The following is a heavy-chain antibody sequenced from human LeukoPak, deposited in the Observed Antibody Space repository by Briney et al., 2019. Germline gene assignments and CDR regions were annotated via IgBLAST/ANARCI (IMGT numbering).Heavy chain of an antibody. D-gene: IGHD2-21*02. J-gene: IGHJ5*02. CDR1: GGSIYGSGWH. Sequence: SETLSLTCSVSGGSIYGSGWHWSWLRQPPGKGLEWIGYIYHSGGTYISPPLTSRVSISVDRFNNQFFLYLNYATDADTAVYYCARGPIGGVVLGTALGYFDPWGQGTLATVSS. CDR3: ARGPIGGVVLGTALGYFDP. CDR2: IYHSGGT. V-gene: IGHV4-30-2*01.